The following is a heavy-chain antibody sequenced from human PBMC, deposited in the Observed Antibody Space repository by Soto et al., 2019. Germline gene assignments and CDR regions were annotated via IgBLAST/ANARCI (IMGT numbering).Heavy chain of an antibody. CDR1: GFTLSSYW. D-gene: IGHD3-16*01. J-gene: IGHJ3*02. V-gene: IGHV3-7*01. CDR2: IKEDGSEK. CDR3: ARLTSGRHLGDAFDI. Sequence: EVQMVESGGVLVQPGGSLRLSCATSGFTLSSYWMSWVRQAPGKGLEWMANIKEDGSEKYYVDSVKDRFTISRDNAKNSLYLQMNSLRPEDTAVYFCARLTSGRHLGDAFDIWGQGTMVTVSS.